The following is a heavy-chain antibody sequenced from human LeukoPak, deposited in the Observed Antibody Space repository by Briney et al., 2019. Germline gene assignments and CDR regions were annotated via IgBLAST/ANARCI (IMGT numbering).Heavy chain of an antibody. CDR3: AKDGSYYDSSGYLDY. V-gene: IGHV3-66*01. J-gene: IGHJ4*02. CDR1: GFTVSSNY. D-gene: IGHD3-22*01. CDR2: IYSGGST. Sequence: PGGSLRLSCAASGFTVSSNYMSWVRQAPGKGLEWVSIIYSGGSTYYADSVKGRFTISRDNSKNTLYLQMNSLRAEDTAVYYCAKDGSYYDSSGYLDYWGQGTLVTVSS.